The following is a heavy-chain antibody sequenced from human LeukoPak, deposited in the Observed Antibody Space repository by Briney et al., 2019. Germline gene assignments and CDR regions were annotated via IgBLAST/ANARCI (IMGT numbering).Heavy chain of an antibody. Sequence: GGSLTLFCAASGFPFSSYAMSWARHAPGKGLEWVSAISGSGGSTYYADSVKGRFTISRDNSKNTLYLQMNSLRAEDTAVYYCAKDQHYYDSSGYAWDYWGQGTLVTVSS. D-gene: IGHD3-22*01. V-gene: IGHV3-23*01. CDR1: GFPFSSYA. CDR3: AKDQHYYDSSGYAWDY. J-gene: IGHJ4*02. CDR2: ISGSGGST.